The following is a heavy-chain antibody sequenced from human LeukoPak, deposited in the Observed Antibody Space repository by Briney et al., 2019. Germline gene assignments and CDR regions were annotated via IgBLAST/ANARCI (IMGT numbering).Heavy chain of an antibody. CDR2: INTDGSST. J-gene: IGHJ4*02. D-gene: IGHD6-19*01. CDR1: GFTFSAYW. Sequence: GGSLRLSCAASGFTFSAYWMHWVRQAPGKGLVWVSRINTDGSSTSYADSVKGRFTVSRDNSKNTLYLQMNSLRVEDTAVYYCARATFSSGWYTPGDYWGQGTLVTVSS. CDR3: ARATFSSGWYTPGDY. V-gene: IGHV3-74*01.